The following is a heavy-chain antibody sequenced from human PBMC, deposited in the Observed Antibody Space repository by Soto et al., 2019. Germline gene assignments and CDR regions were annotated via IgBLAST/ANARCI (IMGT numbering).Heavy chain of an antibody. D-gene: IGHD1-1*01. CDR3: ARGVDAGTDY. CDR1: GYTFTSRV. Sequence: KESGASVKVSCKASGYTFTSRVINWVRQATGQGFEWMGWMSTASGQAVSAEEFQGRLTMTRDISTNTAYMELSSLRIEDTAVYYCARGVDAGTDYWGQGTLVTVSS. V-gene: IGHV1-8*02. J-gene: IGHJ4*02. CDR2: MSTASGQA.